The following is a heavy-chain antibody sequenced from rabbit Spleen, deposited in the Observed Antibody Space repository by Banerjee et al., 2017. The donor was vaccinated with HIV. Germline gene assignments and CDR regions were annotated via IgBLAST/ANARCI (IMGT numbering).Heavy chain of an antibody. V-gene: IGHV1S40*01. CDR3: ARDAGTSFSTYGMDL. Sequence: QSLEESGGDLVKPGGTLTLTCKASGVSFSSNYYMCWVRQAPGKGLEWIACIDTGSSDFTYFASWAKGRFTCSKTSSTTVTLQMTSLTAADTATYFCARDAGTSFSTYGMDLWGPGTLVTVS. CDR1: GVSFSSNYY. D-gene: IGHD8-1*01. CDR2: IDTGSSDFT. J-gene: IGHJ6*01.